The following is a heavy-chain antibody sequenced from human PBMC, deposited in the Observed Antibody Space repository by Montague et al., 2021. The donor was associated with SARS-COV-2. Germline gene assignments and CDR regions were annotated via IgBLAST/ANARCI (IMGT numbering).Heavy chain of an antibody. V-gene: IGHV4-59*03. CDR3: ARYGSYFEH. CDR2: IYYGGST. D-gene: IGHD1-26*01. CDR1: GGSIRSYY. Sequence: ETLSLTCTVSGGSIRSYYWIWIRQTPGKGLEWIGYIYYGGSTNYNPSLKSRVTMSVDSFKNQFSLRLSSVTAADTAVYYCARYGSYFEHWGQGTLVTVSS. J-gene: IGHJ4*02.